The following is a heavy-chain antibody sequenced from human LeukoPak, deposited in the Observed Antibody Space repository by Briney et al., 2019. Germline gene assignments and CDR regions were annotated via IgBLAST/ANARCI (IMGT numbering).Heavy chain of an antibody. Sequence: PGGSLRLSCAASGFTFSNFWMSWVRQAPGKGLEWVANIKQDGSEKYYVDSVKGRFTISRDNAKNSLYLQMNSLRAEDTALYYCARGAFWGQGTLVTVSS. CDR3: ARGAF. V-gene: IGHV3-7*01. CDR2: IKQDGSEK. J-gene: IGHJ4*02. CDR1: GFTFSNFW.